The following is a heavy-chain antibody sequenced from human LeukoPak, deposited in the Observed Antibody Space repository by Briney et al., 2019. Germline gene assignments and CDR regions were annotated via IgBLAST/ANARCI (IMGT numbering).Heavy chain of an antibody. CDR1: GGSISSGGSY. V-gene: IGHV4-61*02. D-gene: IGHD2-2*01. CDR2: IYNSGTT. CDR3: VRRTRVPFYYCSSTSCQGWFDP. J-gene: IGHJ5*02. Sequence: PSETLSLTCTVSGGSISSGGSYWSWIRQPPGKGLEWIGRIYNSGTTNYNPSLKSRVTISVDTSKNQFSLKLSSVTAADTAVYYCVRRTRVPFYYCSSTSCQGWFDPWGQGTLVTVSS.